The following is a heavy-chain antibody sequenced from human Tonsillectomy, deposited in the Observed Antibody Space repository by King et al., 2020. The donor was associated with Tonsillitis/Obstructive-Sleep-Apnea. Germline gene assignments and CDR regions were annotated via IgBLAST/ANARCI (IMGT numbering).Heavy chain of an antibody. CDR1: GGSFSGYY. D-gene: IGHD3-10*01. CDR3: ARATSDVGSGTYSYDY. Sequence: VQLQQWGAGLLKPSETLSLTCAVYGGSFSGYYWSWIRQPPRKGLEWIGEINHSGRTNYNPSLKSRVTISVDTSKNPFSLKLRSVTAADTAVYYCARATSDVGSGTYSYDYWGQGTLVTVSS. V-gene: IGHV4-34*01. CDR2: INHSGRT. J-gene: IGHJ4*02.